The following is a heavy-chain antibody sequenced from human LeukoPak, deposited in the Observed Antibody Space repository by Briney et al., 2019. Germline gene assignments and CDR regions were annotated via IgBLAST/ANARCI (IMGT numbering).Heavy chain of an antibody. D-gene: IGHD5-24*01. CDR2: INPNSGGT. CDR1: GYTFTRYY. Sequence: ASLKVSCKASGYTFTRYYMHWVRQAPGQGLEWMGWINPNSGGTNYAQKFQGRVTMTRDTSISAVYVELSRLRSDDTAVYYCARDGTGVYNLVQYWGQGTLVTVSS. V-gene: IGHV1-2*02. CDR3: ARDGTGVYNLVQY. J-gene: IGHJ4*02.